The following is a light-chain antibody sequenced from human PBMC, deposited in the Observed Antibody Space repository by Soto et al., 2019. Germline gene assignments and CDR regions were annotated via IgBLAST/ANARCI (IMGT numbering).Light chain of an antibody. J-gene: IGLJ1*01. CDR2: SVS. Sequence: QSALTQPRSVSGSPGQSVTISCTGTSXDVGGHNYVSWYQQYPGKAPKLLLSSVSKRLSGVPDRFSGSKSGNTASLTISGLQAEDEADYYCCSYAGSYTYVFGTGTKVTVL. V-gene: IGLV2-11*01. CDR1: SXDVGGHNY. CDR3: CSYAGSYTYV.